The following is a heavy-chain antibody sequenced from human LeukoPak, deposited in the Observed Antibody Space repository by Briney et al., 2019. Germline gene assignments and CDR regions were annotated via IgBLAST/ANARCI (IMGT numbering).Heavy chain of an antibody. Sequence: GESLKISCKGSGYSFTSYWIGWVRQMPGKGLEWMGIIYPGDSDTRYSPSFQGQVTISADKSISTAYLRWSSLKASDTAMYYCARTPLGYCSSTSCYSDYWGQGTLVTVSS. D-gene: IGHD2-2*01. CDR1: GYSFTSYW. J-gene: IGHJ4*02. CDR3: ARTPLGYCSSTSCYSDY. CDR2: IYPGDSDT. V-gene: IGHV5-51*01.